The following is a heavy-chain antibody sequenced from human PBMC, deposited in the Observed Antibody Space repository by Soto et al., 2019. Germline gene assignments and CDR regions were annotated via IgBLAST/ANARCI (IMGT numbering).Heavy chain of an antibody. Sequence: QVQLAESGGGVVQPGRSLRLSCAATGFTFSNYGMHWVRQAPGKGLEWVAVILKDGSDQKYADSMKGRLTISRDNSENTLYLHMNSLRAEDTAVYYCARDDDYPDNEFDYWGQGTLVTVSS. CDR2: ILKDGSDQ. D-gene: IGHD4-17*01. J-gene: IGHJ4*02. CDR3: ARDDDYPDNEFDY. V-gene: IGHV3-33*01. CDR1: GFTFSNYG.